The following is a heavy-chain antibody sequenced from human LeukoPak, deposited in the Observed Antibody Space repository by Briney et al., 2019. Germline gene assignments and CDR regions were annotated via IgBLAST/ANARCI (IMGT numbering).Heavy chain of an antibody. V-gene: IGHV4-59*01. CDR3: ARTSSWFDP. D-gene: IGHD1-26*01. J-gene: IGHJ5*02. CDR2: IYYSGST. Sequence: SETLSLSCTVSGGSISSYYWSWIRQPPGKGLEWIGYIYYSGSTNYNPSLKSRVTISVDTSKNQFSLKLSSVTAADTAVYYCARTSSWFDPWGQGTLVTVSS. CDR1: GGSISSYY.